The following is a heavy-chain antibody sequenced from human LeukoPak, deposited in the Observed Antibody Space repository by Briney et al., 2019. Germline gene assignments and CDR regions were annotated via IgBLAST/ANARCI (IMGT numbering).Heavy chain of an antibody. V-gene: IGHV1-2*02. CDR2: INPNSGGT. CDR3: AREGPICSSTSCHTNSFDY. Sequence: ASVKVSCKASGYTFTSYGISWVRQAPGQGLEWMGWINPNSGGTNYAQKFQGRVTMTRDTSISTAYMELSRLRSDDTAVYYCAREGPICSSTSCHTNSFDYWGQGTLVTVSS. CDR1: GYTFTSYG. D-gene: IGHD2-2*01. J-gene: IGHJ4*02.